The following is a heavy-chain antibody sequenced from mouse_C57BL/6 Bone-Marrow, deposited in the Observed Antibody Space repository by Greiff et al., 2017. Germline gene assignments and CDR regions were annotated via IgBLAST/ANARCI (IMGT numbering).Heavy chain of an antibody. D-gene: IGHD1-1*01. CDR1: GFSLTSYA. CDR2: IWTGGGT. V-gene: IGHV2-9-1*01. CDR3: ARNPCSGSVYFDY. J-gene: IGHJ2*01. Sequence: VKLVESGPGLVAPSQCLSITCTVSGFSLTSYAISWVRQPPGKGLEWLGGIWTGGGTNYNSAPKSRLSISKDNSKSQVFLKMNCLQTTSTTSYYCARNPCSGSVYFDYWGQGTTLTVSS.